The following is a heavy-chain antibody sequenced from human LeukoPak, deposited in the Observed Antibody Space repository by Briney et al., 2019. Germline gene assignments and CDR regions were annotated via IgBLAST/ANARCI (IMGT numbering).Heavy chain of an antibody. Sequence: SETLSLTCTVSGGSISSGGYYWSWIRQHPGKGLGWIGQIHYTGGTSYNPSLKSRLTVSLDTSKNQFSLKLSSVTATDTAVYYCARAGDSSGWFWQYWGQGTLVTVSS. V-gene: IGHV4-61*08. D-gene: IGHD6-13*01. CDR1: GGSISSGGYY. CDR3: ARAGDSSGWFWQY. CDR2: IHYTGGT. J-gene: IGHJ4*02.